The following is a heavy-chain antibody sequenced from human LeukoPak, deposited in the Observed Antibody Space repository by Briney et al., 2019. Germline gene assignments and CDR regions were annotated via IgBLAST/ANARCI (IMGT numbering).Heavy chain of an antibody. J-gene: IGHJ4*02. D-gene: IGHD1-26*01. CDR1: GFTFSSYS. Sequence: PGGSLRLSCAASGFTFSSYSMNWVRQAPGKGLEWVSSISSSSYIYYADSVKGRFTISRDNAKNSLYLQMNSLRAEDTAVYYCARDVDRVGNDYWGQGALVTVSS. CDR3: ARDVDRVGNDY. V-gene: IGHV3-21*01. CDR2: ISSSSYI.